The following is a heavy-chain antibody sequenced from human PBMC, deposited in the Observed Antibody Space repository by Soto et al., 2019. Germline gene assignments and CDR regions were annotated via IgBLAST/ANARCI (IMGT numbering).Heavy chain of an antibody. J-gene: IGHJ4*02. D-gene: IGHD4-17*01. CDR2: IYYSGST. V-gene: IGHV4-31*03. CDR3: ARATVTTQLNDY. Sequence: SETLSLTCTVSGGSISSGGYYWSWIRQHPGKGLEWIGYIYYSGSTYYNPSLKSRVTISVDTSKNQLSLKLSSVTAADTAVYYCARATVTTQLNDYWGQGTLVTVSA. CDR1: GGSISSGGYY.